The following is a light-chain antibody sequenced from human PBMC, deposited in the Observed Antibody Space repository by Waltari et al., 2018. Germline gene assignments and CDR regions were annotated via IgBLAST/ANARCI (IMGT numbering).Light chain of an antibody. J-gene: IGKJ3*01. Sequence: EIVLTQSPATLSLSPGERATLSCRASQSVAKSSFAWYQQKPGQAPRLLIFGAINRAAGIPDRFSGFGSVTFFTLTISGLEPEDFAVYYCQHYGISAPTTFGPGTRVDL. CDR2: GAI. CDR1: QSVAKSS. CDR3: QHYGISAPTT. V-gene: IGKV3-20*01.